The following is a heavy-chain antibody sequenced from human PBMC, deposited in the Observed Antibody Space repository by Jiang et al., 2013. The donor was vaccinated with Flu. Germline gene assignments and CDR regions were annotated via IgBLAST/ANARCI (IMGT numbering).Heavy chain of an antibody. V-gene: IGHV2-70*01. CDR1: GFSLSTSGMC. J-gene: IGHJ4*02. Sequence: KPTQTLTLTCTFSGFSLSTSGMCVSWIRQPPGKALEWLALIDWDDDKYYSTSLKTRLTISKDTSKNQVVLTMTNMDPVDTATYYCARVQGPLGEGAYYFDYWGQGTLVTVSS. D-gene: IGHD3-10*01. CDR3: ARVQGPLGEGAYYFDY. CDR2: IDWDDDK.